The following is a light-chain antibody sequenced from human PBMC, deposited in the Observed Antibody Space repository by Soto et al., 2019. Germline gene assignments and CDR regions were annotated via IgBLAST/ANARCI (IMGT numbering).Light chain of an antibody. J-gene: IGKJ5*01. V-gene: IGKV3D-15*01. CDR2: GAS. CDR3: QQYNNWPAIT. CDR1: QSVYGTY. Sequence: EIVLTQSPGTLSLSPGERSSLSCRASQSVYGTYLAWYQQKPGQAPRLLIYGASTRATGIPARFSGSGSGTEFTLTIRSLQSEDFAVYYCQQYNNWPAITFGQGTRLEIK.